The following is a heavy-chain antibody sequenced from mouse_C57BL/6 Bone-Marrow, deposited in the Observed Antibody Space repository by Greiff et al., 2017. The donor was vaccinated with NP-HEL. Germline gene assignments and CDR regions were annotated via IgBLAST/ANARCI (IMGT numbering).Heavy chain of an antibody. CDR3: ARAGLRGAMDY. D-gene: IGHD2-4*01. J-gene: IGHJ4*01. CDR1: GYAFSSYW. V-gene: IGHV1-80*01. CDR2: IYPGDGDT. Sequence: QVQLQQSGAELVKPGASVKISCKASGYAFSSYWMNWVKQRPGKGLEWIGQIYPGDGDTNYNGKFKGKATLTADKSSSTAYMQLSSLTSEDSAVYFCARAGLRGAMDYWGKGTSVTVSS.